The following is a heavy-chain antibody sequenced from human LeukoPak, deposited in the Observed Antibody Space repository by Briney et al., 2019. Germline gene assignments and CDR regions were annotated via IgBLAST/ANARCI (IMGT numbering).Heavy chain of an antibody. Sequence: AGGSLRLSCAASGFTFSSYWMHWVRQAPGKGLVWVSRINSDGSSTSYADSVKGRFTISRDNAKNTLYLQMNSLRAEDTAVYYCATLGLHYYDSSPWGQGTMVTVSS. D-gene: IGHD3-22*01. V-gene: IGHV3-74*01. CDR3: ATLGLHYYDSSP. CDR2: INSDGSST. J-gene: IGHJ3*01. CDR1: GFTFSSYW.